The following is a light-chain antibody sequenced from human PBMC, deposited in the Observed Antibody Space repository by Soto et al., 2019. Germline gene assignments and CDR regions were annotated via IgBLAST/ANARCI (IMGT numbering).Light chain of an antibody. CDR1: QSISSW. J-gene: IGKJ1*01. CDR2: DAS. CDR3: QQYNSYPCT. V-gene: IGKV1-5*01. Sequence: DIQMTQSPSTLSASVGDRVTITCRASQSISSWLAWYQQKPGKAPKLLIYDASSLESGVPSRFSGSGSGTEFTLTISGLQPDDFATYYCQQYNSYPCTFGQGTRVEIK.